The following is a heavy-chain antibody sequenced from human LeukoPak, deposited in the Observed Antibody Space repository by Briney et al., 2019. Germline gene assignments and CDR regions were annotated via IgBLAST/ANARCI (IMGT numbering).Heavy chain of an antibody. CDR2: IYSGGST. V-gene: IGHV3-53*01. D-gene: IGHD2-15*01. CDR3: TTGGNVLVSDTRAFDI. J-gene: IGHJ3*02. CDR1: GFTVSSNY. Sequence: PGGSLRLSCAASGFTVSSNYMSWVRQAPGKGLEWVSVIYSGGSTYYADSVKGRFTISRDNSKNTLYLQMNSLRAEDTAVYYCTTGGNVLVSDTRAFDIWGQGTLVTVSS.